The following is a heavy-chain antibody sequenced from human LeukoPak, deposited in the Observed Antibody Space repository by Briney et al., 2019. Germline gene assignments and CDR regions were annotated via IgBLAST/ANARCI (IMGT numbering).Heavy chain of an antibody. Sequence: GGSLRLSCAASGFTFSDHYMDWVRQAPGKGLEWVGRLRNKANSYTTEYAASVKGRFTISRDDSKNSLYLQMNSLKTEDTAMYFCVRAGIVTTPYFFDYWGQGTLVTVSS. CDR1: GFTFSDHY. CDR2: LRNKANSYTT. V-gene: IGHV3-72*01. D-gene: IGHD5-12*01. J-gene: IGHJ4*02. CDR3: VRAGIVTTPYFFDY.